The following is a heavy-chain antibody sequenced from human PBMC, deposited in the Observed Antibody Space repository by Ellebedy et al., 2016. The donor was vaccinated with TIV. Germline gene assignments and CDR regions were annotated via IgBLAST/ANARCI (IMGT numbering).Heavy chain of an antibody. D-gene: IGHD3-10*01. CDR1: GYSFTSYW. CDR3: ARGADRGWFGESNLL. J-gene: IGHJ4*02. Sequence: GESLKISXKGSGYSFTSYWISWVRQMPGKGLEWMGRIDPSDSYTNYSPSFQGHVTISADKSISTAYLQWSSLKASDTAMYYCARGADRGWFGESNLLWGQGTLVTVSS. V-gene: IGHV5-10-1*01. CDR2: IDPSDSYT.